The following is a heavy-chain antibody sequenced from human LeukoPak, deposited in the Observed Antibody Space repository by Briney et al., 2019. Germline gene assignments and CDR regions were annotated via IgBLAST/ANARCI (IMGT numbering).Heavy chain of an antibody. J-gene: IGHJ4*02. Sequence: SETLSLTCTVSGGSISSYYWSWIRQPPGKGLEWIGCIYYSGSTNYNPSFKSRVTISVDTSKNQFSLKLSSVTAADTAVYYCARGPTTVTRAFDYWGQGTLVTVSS. CDR3: ARGPTTVTRAFDY. CDR1: GGSISSYY. V-gene: IGHV4-59*12. D-gene: IGHD4-17*01. CDR2: IYYSGST.